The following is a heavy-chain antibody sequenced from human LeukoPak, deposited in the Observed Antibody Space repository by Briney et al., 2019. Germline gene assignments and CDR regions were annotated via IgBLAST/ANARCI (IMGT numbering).Heavy chain of an antibody. CDR2: TSSDLNVK. Sequence: GSLRLSCAASGFTFSGYTFNWVRQAPGKGLEWVAVTSSDLNVKLYADSVKGRFTISRDNSRSTLYLQMNSLRPEDTAIYYCAREGYYGSGSPPSLYFDYWGQGTLVTVSS. J-gene: IGHJ4*02. CDR1: GFTFSGYT. V-gene: IGHV3-30*03. CDR3: AREGYYGSGSPPSLYFDY. D-gene: IGHD3-10*01.